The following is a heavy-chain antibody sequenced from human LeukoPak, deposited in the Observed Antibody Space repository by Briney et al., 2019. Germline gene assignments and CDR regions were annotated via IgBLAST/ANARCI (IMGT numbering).Heavy chain of an antibody. CDR2: ISAYNGNT. CDR3: ARSYLVLMVSSFFDY. Sequence: ASVKVSCKASGYTFTSYGISWVRQAPGQGLEWMGWISAYNGNTNYAQKLQGRVTMTTDTSTSTAYMELRSLRSDDTAVYYCARSYLVLMVSSFFDYWGQGTLVTVSS. D-gene: IGHD2-8*01. CDR1: GYTFTSYG. V-gene: IGHV1-18*01. J-gene: IGHJ4*02.